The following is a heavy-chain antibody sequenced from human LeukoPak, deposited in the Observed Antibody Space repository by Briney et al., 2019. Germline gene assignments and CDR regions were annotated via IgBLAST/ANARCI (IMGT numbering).Heavy chain of an antibody. CDR1: GFTFSSYA. Sequence: GGSLRLSCAASGFTFSSYAMSWVRQAPGKGLEWVSAISGSGGSTYYADSVKGRFTISRDNSKNTLYLQMNSLRAEDTAVYYCAKDPANYYDSSGYLNYFDYWGQGTLVTVSS. D-gene: IGHD3-22*01. CDR3: AKDPANYYDSSGYLNYFDY. CDR2: ISGSGGST. J-gene: IGHJ4*02. V-gene: IGHV3-23*01.